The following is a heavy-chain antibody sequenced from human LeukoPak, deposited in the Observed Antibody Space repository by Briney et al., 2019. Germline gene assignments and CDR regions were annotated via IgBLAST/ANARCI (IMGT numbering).Heavy chain of an antibody. CDR2: ISGSGGST. V-gene: IGHV3-23*01. J-gene: IGHJ4*02. CDR3: AKLGYGSGSYSDLDS. D-gene: IGHD3-10*01. Sequence: GGSLRLSCAASGFTFSSYAMSWVRQAPGKGLEWVSAISGSGGSTYYADSVKGRFTISRDNSKNTLYLQMNSLRAEDTAVYYCAKLGYGSGSYSDLDSWGQGTLVTVSS. CDR1: GFTFSSYA.